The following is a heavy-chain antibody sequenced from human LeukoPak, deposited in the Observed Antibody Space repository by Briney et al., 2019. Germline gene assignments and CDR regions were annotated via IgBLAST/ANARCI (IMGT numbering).Heavy chain of an antibody. CDR1: GGSISNYY. J-gene: IGHJ4*02. D-gene: IGHD5-12*01. CDR3: ARVHSGYDFGNRKYYYFDY. Sequence: NPSETLSLTCTVSGGSISNYYWSWIRQPPGKPLQWLGIIYYRGSTNYNPSLKSRVTISVDTSKNQFSLKLSSVTAADTAVYYCARVHSGYDFGNRKYYYFDYWGQGTLVTVSS. CDR2: IYYRGST. V-gene: IGHV4-59*08.